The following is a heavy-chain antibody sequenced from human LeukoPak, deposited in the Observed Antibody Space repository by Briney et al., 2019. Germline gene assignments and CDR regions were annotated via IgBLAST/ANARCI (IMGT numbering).Heavy chain of an antibody. D-gene: IGHD2-15*01. Sequence: SGTLSLTCAVSGGSISNSNWWSWVRQPPGKGLEWIGEIYHSGSTNYNPSLKSRVTISVDTSKNQFSLKLSSVTAADTAVYYCARWGCSGGSCYTWYYYYGMDVWGQGTTVTVSS. V-gene: IGHV4-4*02. CDR3: ARWGCSGGSCYTWYYYYGMDV. CDR1: GGSISNSNW. J-gene: IGHJ6*02. CDR2: IYHSGST.